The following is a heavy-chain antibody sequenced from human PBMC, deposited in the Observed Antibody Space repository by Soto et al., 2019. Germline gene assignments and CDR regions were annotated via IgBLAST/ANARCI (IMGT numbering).Heavy chain of an antibody. Sequence: VESGGGLVQPGGSLRLSCAASGFTFSSYAMSWVRQAPGKGLEWVSAIRGSGGSTYYADSVKGLFTISRDNSKNTLYLQMNSLSAEDTAVYYCAKGGDIVVVPAAIFFDYWGQGTLVTVSS. CDR2: IRGSGGST. D-gene: IGHD2-2*02. CDR1: GFTFSSYA. V-gene: IGHV3-23*04. J-gene: IGHJ4*02. CDR3: AKGGDIVVVPAAIFFDY.